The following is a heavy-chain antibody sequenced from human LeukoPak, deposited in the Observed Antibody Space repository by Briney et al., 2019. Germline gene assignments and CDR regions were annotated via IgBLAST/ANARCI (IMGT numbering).Heavy chain of an antibody. Sequence: ETLSLTCTVSGGSISSSSYYWGWIRQPPGKGLEWIGSIYYSGSTYYNPSLKSRVTISVDTSKNQFSLKLSSVTAADTAVYYCARDYIAVAGFRYFDYWGQGTLVTVSS. CDR1: GGSISSSSYY. J-gene: IGHJ4*02. CDR3: ARDYIAVAGFRYFDY. V-gene: IGHV4-39*07. D-gene: IGHD6-19*01. CDR2: IYYSGST.